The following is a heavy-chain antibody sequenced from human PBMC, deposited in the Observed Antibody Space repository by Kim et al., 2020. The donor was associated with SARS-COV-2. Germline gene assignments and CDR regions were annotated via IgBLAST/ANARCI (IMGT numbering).Heavy chain of an antibody. D-gene: IGHD6-13*01. CDR3: ARRGIAAAELDY. V-gene: IGHV5-51*01. J-gene: IGHJ4*02. Sequence: RYSPSFQGQVTISADKSISTAYLQWSSLKASDTAMYYCARRGIAAAELDYWGQGTLVTVSS.